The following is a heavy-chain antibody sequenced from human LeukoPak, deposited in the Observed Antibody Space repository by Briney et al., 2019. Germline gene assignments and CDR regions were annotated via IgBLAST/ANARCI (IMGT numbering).Heavy chain of an antibody. CDR1: GGSISSYY. J-gene: IGHJ4*02. Sequence: PSETLSLTCTVSGGSISSYYWSWIRQPPGKGLEWIGYIYYGGSTNYNPSLKSRVTISVDTSKNQFSLKLSSVTAADTAVYYCARSPLLRSSSWYVYWGQGTPVTVSS. D-gene: IGHD6-13*01. CDR3: ARSPLLRSSSWYVY. V-gene: IGHV4-59*01. CDR2: IYYGGST.